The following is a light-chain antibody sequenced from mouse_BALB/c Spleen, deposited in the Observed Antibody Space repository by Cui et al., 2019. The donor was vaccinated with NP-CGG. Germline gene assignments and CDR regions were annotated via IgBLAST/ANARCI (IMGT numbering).Light chain of an antibody. CDR1: TGAVITSNY. V-gene: IGLV1*01. J-gene: IGLJ1*01. CDR3: ALWYSNHWV. CDR2: GTN. Sequence: QAVLSHASALTTSPGETVTLTCRSSTGAVITSNYANWVQEKPDHLFTGLISGTNNRAPGVPARFSGSLIGDKAALTITGAQTEDEAKYFCALWYSNHWVFGGGTKLTVL.